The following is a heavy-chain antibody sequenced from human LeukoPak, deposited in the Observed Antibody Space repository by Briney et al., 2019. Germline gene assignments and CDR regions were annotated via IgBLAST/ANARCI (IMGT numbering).Heavy chain of an antibody. D-gene: IGHD3-10*01. V-gene: IGHV3-33*03. CDR3: ASVHGHGSYDMDV. CDR2: IWYDGSNK. J-gene: IGHJ6*02. Sequence: GGSLRLSCAASGFTFSSYGMHWVRQAPGKGLEWVAVIWYDGSNKYYADSVKGRFTISRDNSKNTLYLQMNSLRAEDTAVYYCASVHGHGSYDMDVWGQGTTVTVSS. CDR1: GFTFSSYG.